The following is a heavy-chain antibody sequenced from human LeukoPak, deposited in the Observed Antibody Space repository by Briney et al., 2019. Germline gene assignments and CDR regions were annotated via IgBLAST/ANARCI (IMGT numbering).Heavy chain of an antibody. CDR1: GGSFSGYY. V-gene: IGHV4-34*01. J-gene: IGHJ4*02. D-gene: IGHD5-18*01. Sequence: SETLSLTCAVYGGSFSGYYWSWVRQPPGKGLEWIGEINHSGSTNYNPSLKSRVIISVDTSKNQFSLKLSSVTAADTAVYYCARVSGYSYGSFDYWGQGTLVTVSS. CDR2: INHSGST. CDR3: ARVSGYSYGSFDY.